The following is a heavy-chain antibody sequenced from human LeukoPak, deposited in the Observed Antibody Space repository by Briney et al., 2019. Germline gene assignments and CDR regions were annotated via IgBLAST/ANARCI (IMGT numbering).Heavy chain of an antibody. V-gene: IGHV1-18*01. CDR1: AYTFTSYG. CDR2: ISTYNGKT. D-gene: IGHD3-16*01. CDR3: ARGPYYGDLNPDYFDY. Sequence: GASVTVSCKTSAYTFTSYGITWVRQAPGQGLEWMGWISTYNGKTNYVDKFQGRVTMTTDTFTKTVYMHLRSLRSDDTALYYCARGPYYGDLNPDYFDYWGQGTLVTVSS. J-gene: IGHJ4*02.